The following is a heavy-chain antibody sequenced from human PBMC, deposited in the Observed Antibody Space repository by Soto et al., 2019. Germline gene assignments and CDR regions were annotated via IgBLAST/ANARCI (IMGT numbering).Heavy chain of an antibody. CDR2: IKQDGSAK. J-gene: IGHJ4*02. D-gene: IGHD5-12*01. Sequence: EVQLVESGGGLVQPGGSLRLSCAGSGFTFSSYWMSWVRQTPDKGLEWVAKIKQDGSAKSYVDSVKGRFNISRDNARNSLSLQIDSPRAEDTAVYYCVRATRADTGYEYYFDYWGQGTLVTVSS. CDR3: VRATRADTGYEYYFDY. CDR1: GFTFSSYW. V-gene: IGHV3-7*04.